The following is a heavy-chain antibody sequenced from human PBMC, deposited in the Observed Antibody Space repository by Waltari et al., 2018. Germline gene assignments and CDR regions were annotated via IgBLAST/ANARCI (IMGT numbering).Heavy chain of an antibody. CDR3: ARMVRGYCSSTSCHTDH. D-gene: IGHD2-2*01. CDR2: IYYSGGT. V-gene: IGHV4-39*07. J-gene: IGHJ4*02. CDR1: GGSISSSSYY. Sequence: QLQLQESGPGLVKPSETLSLTCTVSGGSISSSSYYWGWVRQPPGKGLEWIGSIYYSGGTYDNPSLKSRVTISVDTSKNQFSLRVSSVTAADTAVFYCARMVRGYCSSTSCHTDHWGQGTLVTVSS.